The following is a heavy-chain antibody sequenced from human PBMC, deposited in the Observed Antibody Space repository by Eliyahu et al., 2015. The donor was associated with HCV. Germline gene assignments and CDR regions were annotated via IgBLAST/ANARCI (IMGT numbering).Heavy chain of an antibody. CDR2: ISYDGLNR. CDR1: GFPFXSYG. V-gene: IGHV3-30*18. CDR3: AKVGGTGSYHYNYPMDV. J-gene: IGHJ6*02. Sequence: QVQLVESGGGVVQPGRXLXLSCXXXGFPFXSYGMHWVRQAPGKDPQWGSVISYDGLNRFYAESVKGRFTVSRDNSRNTLYLQMDRLRVEDTGVYYCAKVGGTGSYHYNYPMDVWGQGTTVTVSS. D-gene: IGHD3-10*01.